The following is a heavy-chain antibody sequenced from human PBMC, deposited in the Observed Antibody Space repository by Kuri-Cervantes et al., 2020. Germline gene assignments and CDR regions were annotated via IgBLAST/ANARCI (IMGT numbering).Heavy chain of an antibody. J-gene: IGHJ6*03. CDR2: VFYTGTP. CDR3: ARDLRATSAATSAGYYYYYMDV. Sequence: SETLSLTCTVSGGSISSYYWNWIRQSPGKGLEWIGYVFYTGTPYYSPSLKSRVTISLDTSKNQFSLKVTSVTAADTAIYYCARDLRATSAATSAGYYYYYMDVWGKGTTVTVSS. D-gene: IGHD2-2*01. CDR1: GGSISSYY. V-gene: IGHV4-59*01.